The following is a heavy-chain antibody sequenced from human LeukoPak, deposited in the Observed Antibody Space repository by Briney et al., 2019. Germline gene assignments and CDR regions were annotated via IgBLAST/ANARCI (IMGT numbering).Heavy chain of an antibody. Sequence: PGRSLRLSCAATGFIFSSYGIHCVRQAPGKGLEWVAVISYDGSNKYSADTRKGRVTISRDNSKNKLYLQMISLRAEDAAVYYCAKDACTSTSCYYFDYWGQGTLVTVSS. J-gene: IGHJ4*02. D-gene: IGHD2-2*01. CDR2: ISYDGSNK. CDR3: AKDACTSTSCYYFDY. CDR1: GFIFSSYG. V-gene: IGHV3-30*18.